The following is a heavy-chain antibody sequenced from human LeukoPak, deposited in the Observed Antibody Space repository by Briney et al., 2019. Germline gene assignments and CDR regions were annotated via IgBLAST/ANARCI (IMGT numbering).Heavy chain of an antibody. CDR3: AREIFGSGSHPDF. V-gene: IGHV3-33*01. CDR1: GFAFNTYA. J-gene: IGHJ4*02. D-gene: IGHD3-10*01. CDR2: ICHDGSHK. Sequence: GASLRLSCAASGFAFNTYAMHWVRQAPGKGLEWVTLICHDGSHKFYIDSVRGRFTISRDNSKKTVYLQMNGLRAEDMAVYYCAREIFGSGSHPDFWGQGALVTVSS.